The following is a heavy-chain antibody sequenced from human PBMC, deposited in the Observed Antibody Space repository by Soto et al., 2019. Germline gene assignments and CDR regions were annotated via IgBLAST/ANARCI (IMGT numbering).Heavy chain of an antibody. J-gene: IGHJ4*02. V-gene: IGHV4-59*12. CDR2: IYNSGST. D-gene: IGHD3-22*01. CDR3: ARSGPGGYIDY. CDR1: GGSISSYY. Sequence: SETLSLTCTVSGGSISSYYWSWIRRPPGKGLEWIGYIYNSGSTHSNPSLQSRVTISVDTSKNQFSLKLSSVTPEDTAVYYCARSGPGGYIDYWGQGTLVTVSS.